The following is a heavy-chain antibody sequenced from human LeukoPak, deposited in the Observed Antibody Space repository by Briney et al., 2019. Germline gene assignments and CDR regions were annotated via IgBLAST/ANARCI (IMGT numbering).Heavy chain of an antibody. V-gene: IGHV4-4*07. CDR3: ARDQGQLPNFDY. Sequence: SETLSLTCTVSGGSISSYYWSWIRQPAGKGLEWIGRIYTSGSTNYDPSLKSRVTISVDKSKNQFSLKLSSVTAADTAVYYCARDQGQLPNFDYWGQGTLVTVSS. D-gene: IGHD5-18*01. CDR1: GGSISSYY. J-gene: IGHJ4*02. CDR2: IYTSGST.